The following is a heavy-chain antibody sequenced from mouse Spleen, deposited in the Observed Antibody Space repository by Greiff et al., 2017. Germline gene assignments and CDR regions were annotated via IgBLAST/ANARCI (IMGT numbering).Heavy chain of an antibody. J-gene: IGHJ4*01. CDR3: ARYLGYDEGYAMDY. V-gene: IGHV1-80*01. CDR2: IYPGDGDT. D-gene: IGHD2-2*01. CDR1: GYAFSSYW. Sequence: QVQLQQSGAELVRPGSSVKISCKASGYAFSSYWMNWVKQRPGQGLEWIGQIYPGDGDTNYNGKFKGKATLTADKSSSTAYMQLSSLTSEDSAVYFCARYLGYDEGYAMDYWGQGTSVTVSS.